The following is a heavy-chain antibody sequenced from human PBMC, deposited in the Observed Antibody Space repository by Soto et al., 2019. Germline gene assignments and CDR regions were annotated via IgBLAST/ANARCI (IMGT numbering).Heavy chain of an antibody. J-gene: IGHJ4*02. CDR3: ARDGAGSYSSGWVDY. Sequence: SETLSLTCTVSGGSISSGDYYWSWIRQPPGKGLEWIGYIYYSGSTYYNPSLKSRVTISVDTSKNQFSLKLSSVTAADTAVYYCARDGAGSYSSGWVDYWGQGTLVTVSS. CDR2: IYYSGST. V-gene: IGHV4-30-4*01. D-gene: IGHD6-19*01. CDR1: GGSISSGDYY.